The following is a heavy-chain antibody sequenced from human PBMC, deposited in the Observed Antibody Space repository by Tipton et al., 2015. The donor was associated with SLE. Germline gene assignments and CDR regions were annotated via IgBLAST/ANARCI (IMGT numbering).Heavy chain of an antibody. CDR1: GGSFSGYY. D-gene: IGHD6-19*01. J-gene: IGHJ4*02. Sequence: TLSLTCAVYGGSFSGYYWSWIRQPPGKGLEWIGEINHSGSTNYNPSLKSRVTISVDTSKNQFSLKLSSVTAADTAVYYCARHGAVAGTGGDYWGQGTLVTVSS. CDR2: INHSGST. CDR3: ARHGAVAGTGGDY. V-gene: IGHV4-34*01.